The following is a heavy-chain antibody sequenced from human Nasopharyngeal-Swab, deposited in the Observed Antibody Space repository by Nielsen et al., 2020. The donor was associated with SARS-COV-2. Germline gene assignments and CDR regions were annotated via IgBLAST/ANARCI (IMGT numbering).Heavy chain of an antibody. CDR3: ARDEMGKYPPDAFDI. CDR1: GFTLSSYW. D-gene: IGHD5-24*01. J-gene: IGHJ3*02. CDR2: IDSDGSST. V-gene: IGHV3-74*01. Sequence: GGSLRLSCAASGFTLSSYWMHWVRQAPGKGLAWVSRIDSDGSSTIYADSVKGRFTISRDNAKNTLYLQMNSLRAEDTAVYYCARDEMGKYPPDAFDIWGQGTMVTVSS.